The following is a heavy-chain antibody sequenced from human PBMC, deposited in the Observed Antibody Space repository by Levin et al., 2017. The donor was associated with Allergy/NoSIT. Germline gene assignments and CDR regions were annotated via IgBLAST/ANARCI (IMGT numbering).Heavy chain of an antibody. J-gene: IGHJ4*02. CDR3: ARGRALYPYYFDY. D-gene: IGHD2-2*02. CDR1: GGTFSSYA. CDR2: IIPIFGTA. Sequence: SVKVSCKASGGTFSSYAISWVRQAPGQGLEWMGGIIPIFGTANYAQKFQGRVTITADESTSTAYMELSSLRSEDTAVYYCARGRALYPYYFDYWGQGTLVTVSS. V-gene: IGHV1-69*13.